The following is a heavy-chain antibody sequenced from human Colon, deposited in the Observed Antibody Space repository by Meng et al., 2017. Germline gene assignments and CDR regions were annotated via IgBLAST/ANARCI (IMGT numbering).Heavy chain of an antibody. CDR3: ANRFV. V-gene: IGHV3-74*01. CDR1: GFTFSNYW. CDR2: IHSSAGT. D-gene: IGHD1/OR15-1a*01. J-gene: IGHJ4*02. Sequence: EVQRVGSGGALFQPGGSLRLSCAASGFTFSNYWMHWVRQAPGKGLVWVSMIHSSAGTFFADSVKGRFTVSTDNSKNTLYLQMNSLRIEDTAVYHCANRFVWGLGTLVTVSS.